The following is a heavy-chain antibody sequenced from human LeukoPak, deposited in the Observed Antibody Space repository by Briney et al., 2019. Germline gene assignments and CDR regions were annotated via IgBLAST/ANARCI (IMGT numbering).Heavy chain of an antibody. J-gene: IGHJ4*02. CDR2: ISSNGGST. CDR1: GFTFSSYA. Sequence: GGSLRLSCAASGFTFSSYAMHRVRQAPGKGLEYVSAISSNGGSTYYANSVKGRFTISRDNSKNTLYLHMGSLRAEDMAVYYCASPGAYYWGQGTLVTVSS. V-gene: IGHV3-64*01. CDR3: ASPGAYY.